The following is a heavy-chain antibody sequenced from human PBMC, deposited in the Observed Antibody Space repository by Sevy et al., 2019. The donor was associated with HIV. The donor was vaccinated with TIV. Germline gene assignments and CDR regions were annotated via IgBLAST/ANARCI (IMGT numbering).Heavy chain of an antibody. Sequence: SETLSLTCAVSGYSITSGYLWGWIRQPPGKGLEWIGSVFHSGSTYYNPSLNSRVIISVDTSKNQFSLKLNSVTAADTAVYYCARHSHGSGTYYVPFDSWGQGTMVTVSS. CDR1: GYSITSGYL. D-gene: IGHD3-10*01. J-gene: IGHJ4*02. CDR2: VFHSGST. V-gene: IGHV4-38-2*01. CDR3: ARHSHGSGTYYVPFDS.